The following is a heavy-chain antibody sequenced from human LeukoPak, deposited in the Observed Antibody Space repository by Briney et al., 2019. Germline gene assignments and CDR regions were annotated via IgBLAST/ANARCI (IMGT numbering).Heavy chain of an antibody. CDR1: GFPLSSYA. CDR3: AKDVYGSGSYYFDY. D-gene: IGHD3-10*01. Sequence: GGSLRLSCAASGFPLSSYAMSWVRQAPGKGLEWVSAISGSGGSTYYADSVKGRFTISRDNSKNTLYLQMNSLRAEDTAVYYCAKDVYGSGSYYFDYWGQGTLVTVPS. V-gene: IGHV3-23*01. CDR2: ISGSGGST. J-gene: IGHJ4*02.